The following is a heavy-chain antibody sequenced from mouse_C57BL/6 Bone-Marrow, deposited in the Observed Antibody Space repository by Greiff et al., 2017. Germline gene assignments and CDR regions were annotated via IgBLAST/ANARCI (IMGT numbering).Heavy chain of an antibody. J-gene: IGHJ1*03. V-gene: IGHV1-5*01. CDR2: IYPGNSDT. D-gene: IGHD1-1*01. Sequence: EVKLVESGTVLARPGASVKMSCKTSGYTFTSYWMHWVKQRPGQGLEWIGAIYPGNSDTSYNQKFKGKAKLTAVTSASTAYMELSSLTNEDSAVYYCTLSYGGSSPYWYCDVWGTGTTVTVSS. CDR1: GYTFTSYW. CDR3: TLSYGGSSPYWYCDV.